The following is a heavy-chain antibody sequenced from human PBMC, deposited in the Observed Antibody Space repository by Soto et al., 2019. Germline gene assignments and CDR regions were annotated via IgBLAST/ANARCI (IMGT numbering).Heavy chain of an antibody. V-gene: IGHV4-39*02. Sequence: QLQLQESGPGLVKPSETLSLTCTVSGGSISSSSYYWVWIRQPQGKGLVWIGSISYSGSTYYNPSPRVRVALSVDTSKNRGSLNLSAVPAADTAVYYCAGEYGISSGWYYYYLDVWCKETTVTVSS. CDR3: AGEYGISSGWYYYYLDV. D-gene: IGHD6-6*01. CDR2: ISYSGST. CDR1: GGSISSSSYY. J-gene: IGHJ6*03.